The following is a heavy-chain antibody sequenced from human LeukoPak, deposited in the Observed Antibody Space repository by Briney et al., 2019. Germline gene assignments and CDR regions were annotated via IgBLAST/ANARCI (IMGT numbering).Heavy chain of an antibody. D-gene: IGHD3-10*01. J-gene: IGHJ4*02. CDR1: GGSISSYY. CDR2: IYTSGST. CDR3: ARSLVSYGSGSYFDY. V-gene: IGHV4-4*07. Sequence: SETLSLTCTVSGGSISSYYWSWIRQPAGKGLEWIGRIYTSGSTNYNPSLKSRVTMSVDTSKNQFSLKLSSVTAADTAVYYCARSLVSYGSGSYFDYWGQGTLVTVSS.